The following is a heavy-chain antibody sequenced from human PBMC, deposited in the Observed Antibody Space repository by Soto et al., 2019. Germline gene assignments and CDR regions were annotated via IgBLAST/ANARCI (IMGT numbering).Heavy chain of an antibody. CDR2: IWYDGSNK. Sequence: GGSLRLSCAASGFTFSSYGMHWVRQAPGKGLEWVAVIWYDGSNKYYADSVKGRFTISRDNSKNTLYLQMNSLRAEDTAVYYCARDSSSWYEDGYYYYYGMDVWGQGTTVTVSS. J-gene: IGHJ6*02. CDR3: ARDSSSWYEDGYYYYYGMDV. D-gene: IGHD6-13*01. V-gene: IGHV3-33*01. CDR1: GFTFSSYG.